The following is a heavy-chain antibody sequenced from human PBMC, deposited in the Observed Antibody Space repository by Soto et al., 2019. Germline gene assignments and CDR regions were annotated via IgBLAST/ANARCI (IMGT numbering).Heavy chain of an antibody. V-gene: IGHV1-2*04. CDR1: GYTFTGYY. J-gene: IGHJ4*02. CDR3: ARASKSTTPDFDY. D-gene: IGHD1-1*01. Sequence: ASVKVSCKASGYTFTGYYIHWVRRAPGQGLEWMGWINPNSGVTNYAQKFQGWVAMTRVTSISTAYMELSSLRSDDTAVYYCARASKSTTPDFDYWGQGTLVTVSS. CDR2: INPNSGVT.